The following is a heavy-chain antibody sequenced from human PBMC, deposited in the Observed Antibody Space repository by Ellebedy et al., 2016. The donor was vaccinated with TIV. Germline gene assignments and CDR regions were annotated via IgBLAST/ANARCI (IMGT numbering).Heavy chain of an antibody. CDR1: GFTFSSYA. J-gene: IGHJ6*02. V-gene: IGHV3-23*01. CDR3: ARGPGPYGMDV. CDR2: ISGSGGST. Sequence: GESLKISXAASGFTFSSYAMSWVRQAPGKGLEWVSAISGSGGSTYYADSVKGRFTISRDNSKNTLYLQMNSLRAEDTAVYYCARGPGPYGMDVWGQGTTVTVSS.